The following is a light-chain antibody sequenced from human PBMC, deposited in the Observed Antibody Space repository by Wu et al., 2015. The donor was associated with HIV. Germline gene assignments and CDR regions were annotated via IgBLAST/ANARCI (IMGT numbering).Light chain of an antibody. J-gene: IGKJ2*01. Sequence: EIVVTQSPGTLPVSPGERVTLSCKASQSVGSNYLAWYQQKPGQAPRLLIHETSNRAADIPDRFSGTGSGTEFTLTISNVQSEDFAVYYCQQYNNRPYTFGQGTKLDIK. CDR1: QSVGSN. CDR3: QQYNNRPYT. CDR2: ETS. V-gene: IGKV3D-15*01.